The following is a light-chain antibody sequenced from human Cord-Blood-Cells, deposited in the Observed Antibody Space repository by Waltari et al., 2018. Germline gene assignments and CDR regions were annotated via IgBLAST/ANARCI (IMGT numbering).Light chain of an antibody. CDR1: QSVSSN. CDR3: QQYNNWPLT. Sequence: EIVMTQSPATLSVSPGERATLSCRASQSVSSNLAWYQQKPGQAPRRRIYGASTRATGRPARISGSGSWAEYTLTISSMQSEDFAVYYCQQYNNWPLTFGGGTKVEIK. V-gene: IGKV3-15*01. J-gene: IGKJ4*02. CDR2: GAS.